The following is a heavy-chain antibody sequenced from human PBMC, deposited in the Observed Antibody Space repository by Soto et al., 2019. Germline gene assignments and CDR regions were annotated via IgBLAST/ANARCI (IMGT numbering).Heavy chain of an antibody. J-gene: IGHJ4*02. CDR3: GRGTKAGVVPAATGGYYFDY. V-gene: IGHV4-34*01. CDR1: GGSFSGYY. D-gene: IGHD2-2*01. CDR2: INHSGGT. Sequence: SETLSLTCAVYGGSFSGYYWSWIRQPPGKGLEWIGEINHSGGTNYNPSLKSRVTISVDTSKNQFSLKLSSVTAADTAVYYCGRGTKAGVVPAATGGYYFDYWGQGTLVTVSS.